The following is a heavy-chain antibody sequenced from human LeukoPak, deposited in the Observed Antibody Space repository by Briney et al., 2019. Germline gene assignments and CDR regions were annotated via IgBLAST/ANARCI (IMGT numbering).Heavy chain of an antibody. V-gene: IGHV3-9*01. J-gene: IGHJ6*03. CDR1: GFPFDDYA. CDR2: ISWNSGSI. D-gene: IGHD2-21*02. Sequence: SLRLSCAASGFPFDDYAMHWVRQAPGKGLEWVSGISWNSGSIGYADSVKGRFTISRDNAKNSLYLQMNSLRAEDTALYYCAKEGCGGDCSAFSYYYYMDVWGKGTTVTVSS. CDR3: AKEGCGGDCSAFSYYYYMDV.